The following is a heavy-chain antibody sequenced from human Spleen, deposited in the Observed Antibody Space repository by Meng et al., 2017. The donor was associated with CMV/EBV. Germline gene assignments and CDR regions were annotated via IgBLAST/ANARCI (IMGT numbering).Heavy chain of an antibody. CDR1: EDTVTGYY. D-gene: IGHD2-15*01. J-gene: IGHJ4*02. CDR3: ARGRCTGSSCYLLDY. Sequence: SEDTVTGYYIHWGRQAPGQGLEWMGWVSPKSGATTYPQKFQGRVAMTRDASINTAYMELSRLTSDDTAVYYCARGRCTGSSCYLLDYWGQGTLVTVSS. CDR2: VSPKSGAT. V-gene: IGHV1-2*02.